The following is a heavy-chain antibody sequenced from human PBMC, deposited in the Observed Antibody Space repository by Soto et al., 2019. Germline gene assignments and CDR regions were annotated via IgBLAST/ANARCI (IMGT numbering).Heavy chain of an antibody. V-gene: IGHV4-31*03. CDR1: GGSISSGGYY. Sequence: SETLSLTCTVSGGSISSGGYYWSWIRQHPGKGLEWIGYIYYSGSTYYNPSLKSRVTISVDTSKNQFSLKLSSVTAADTAVYYGARDPYGGNTWDDWGQGTLVTVSS. CDR2: IYYSGST. CDR3: ARDPYGGNTWDD. D-gene: IGHD4-17*01. J-gene: IGHJ4*02.